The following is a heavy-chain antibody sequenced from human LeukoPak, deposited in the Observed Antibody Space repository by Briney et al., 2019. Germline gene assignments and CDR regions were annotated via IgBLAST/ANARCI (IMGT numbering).Heavy chain of an antibody. D-gene: IGHD3-22*01. CDR3: ARGRAGYYRDY. J-gene: IGHJ4*02. V-gene: IGHV4-34*01. CDR1: GGSFSGYY. Sequence: SETLSLTCAVQGGSFSGYYWTWIRQPPGKGLDWIGEINHSGTTNYNPSLKSRVTISVDTSKNQFSLKLSSVTAADTAVYYCARGRAGYYRDYWGQGALVTVSS. CDR2: INHSGTT.